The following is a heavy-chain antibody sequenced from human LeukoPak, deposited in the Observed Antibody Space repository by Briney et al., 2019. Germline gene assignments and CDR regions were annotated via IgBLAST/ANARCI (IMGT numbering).Heavy chain of an antibody. CDR3: ASGGTY. D-gene: IGHD3-16*01. Sequence: GGSLRLSCAASGFTFSSYEMNWVRQAPGKGLEGVSYISSSGSTTYYADSVKGRFTISRDNAKNSLYLQMNSLRAEDTAVYYCASGGTYWGQGTLVTVSS. V-gene: IGHV3-48*03. J-gene: IGHJ4*02. CDR2: ISSSGSTT. CDR1: GFTFSSYE.